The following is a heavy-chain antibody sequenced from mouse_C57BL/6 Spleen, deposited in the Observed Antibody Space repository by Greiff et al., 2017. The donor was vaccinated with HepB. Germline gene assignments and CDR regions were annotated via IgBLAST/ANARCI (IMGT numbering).Heavy chain of an antibody. CDR1: GYTFTDYN. Sequence: SGPELVKPGASVKIPCKASGYTFTDYNMDWVKQSHGKSLEWIGDINPDNGGTNYTQKFKGKATVTVDKSSSTAYMELRSLTSEDTAVYYCVSSYRSSRAYSCFAVWGTGTPVTVSS. CDR3: VSSYRSSRAYSCFAV. D-gene: IGHD1-1*01. CDR2: INPDNGGT. V-gene: IGHV1-18*01. J-gene: IGHJ1*03.